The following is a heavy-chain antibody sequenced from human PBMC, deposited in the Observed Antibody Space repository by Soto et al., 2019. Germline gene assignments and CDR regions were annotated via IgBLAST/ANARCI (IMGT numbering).Heavy chain of an antibody. CDR1: GFTFSNYW. J-gene: IGHJ6*02. D-gene: IGHD3-10*01. CDR2: ISSDGSTT. V-gene: IGHV3-74*01. CDR3: ARGVRGHYGKDV. Sequence: EVQLVESGGGLVQPGGSLRLSCAASGFTFSNYWMHWVRQAPGKGLMWVSRISSDGSTTNYADSVKGRFTISRDNAKNTLYLQRNSLRVEDTALYYCARGVRGHYGKDVWGQGTTVTVSS.